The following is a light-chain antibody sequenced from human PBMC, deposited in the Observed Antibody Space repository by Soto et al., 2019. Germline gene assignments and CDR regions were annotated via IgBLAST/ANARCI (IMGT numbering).Light chain of an antibody. J-gene: IGKJ4*01. CDR2: DAS. Sequence: EIVLSQSPGTPSLYPGERATISLRASQSVSSNYFAWYQQKPGQAPRLLIYDASSRDSGIPDRFSGSGSGTDFTLPLSRLEPEDFDVDYCQQYTGQPVTFGGGTKVDIK. V-gene: IGKV3-20*01. CDR1: QSVSSNY. CDR3: QQYTGQPVT.